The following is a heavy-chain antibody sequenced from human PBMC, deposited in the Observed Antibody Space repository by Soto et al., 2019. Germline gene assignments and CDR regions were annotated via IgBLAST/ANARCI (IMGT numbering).Heavy chain of an antibody. D-gene: IGHD7-27*01. CDR1: GGSVSDSFW. CDR3: ARTGPGLAFDP. J-gene: IGHJ5*02. Sequence: QVQLQESGPGLVKPSGTLSLTCAVSGGSVSDSFWWTWVRQSPGMGLEWIGDIFPSGSINYNPSLKGRATMSVDKSENHFSLKVRSVTAADTAVYYCARTGPGLAFDPWGQGTLVTVAS. CDR2: IFPSGSI. V-gene: IGHV4-4*02.